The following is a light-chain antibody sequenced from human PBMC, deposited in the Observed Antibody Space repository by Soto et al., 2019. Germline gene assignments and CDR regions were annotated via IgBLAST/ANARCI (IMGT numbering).Light chain of an antibody. CDR2: GAS. CDR1: QSVSTW. J-gene: IGKJ3*01. Sequence: DIQITQSPSSVSASVGDRVTVTCRASQSVSTWLTWYQQTPGKAPNLLIYGASTLQRGVPSRFSGSGSGTEFTLTISSLQPEDFAIYFCQQGSRFPFTFGPGNRVDFK. CDR3: QQGSRFPFT. V-gene: IGKV1-12*01.